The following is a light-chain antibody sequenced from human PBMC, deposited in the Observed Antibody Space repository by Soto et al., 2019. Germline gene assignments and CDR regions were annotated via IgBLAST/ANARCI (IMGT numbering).Light chain of an antibody. Sequence: EIVMTQSPATLSVSPGERATLSCRASQSVGSDLAWYQQKPGQAPRLLIYGASSRATGIPDRFSGSGSGTEFTLTISRLEPEDFAVYYCQQYGSSPASFTFGPGTKVDIK. CDR3: QQYGSSPASFT. V-gene: IGKV3-20*01. CDR2: GAS. J-gene: IGKJ3*01. CDR1: QSVGSD.